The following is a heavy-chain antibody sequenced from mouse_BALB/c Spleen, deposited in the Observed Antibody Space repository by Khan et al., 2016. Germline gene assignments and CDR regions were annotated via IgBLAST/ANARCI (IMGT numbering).Heavy chain of an antibody. CDR1: DDSITSSY. Sequence: EVQLQESGPSLVKPSQTLSLTCSVTDDSITSSYWNWIRKFPGNKLEYMGYISDCGSNYYNPSLKSRISITRDTSKNQYYLKLKSVTTEDTAIYYCAISVRATMAYWGQGTSVTVSS. D-gene: IGHD4-1*01. CDR2: ISDCGSN. J-gene: IGHJ4*01. CDR3: AISVRATMAY. V-gene: IGHV3-8*02.